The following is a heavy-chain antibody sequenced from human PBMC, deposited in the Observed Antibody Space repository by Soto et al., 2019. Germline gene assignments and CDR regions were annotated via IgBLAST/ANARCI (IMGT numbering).Heavy chain of an antibody. CDR2: ISPILGKA. V-gene: IGHV1-69*08. J-gene: IGHJ4*02. CDR1: GGTFSSYT. CDR3: AREPNYFDY. Sequence: ASVKVSCKASGGTFSSYTISWVRQAPGQGLEWMGRISPILGKANYAQKFQGRVTISTDKSTSTAYMELRSLRSDDTAVYYCAREPNYFDYWGQGTLVTVSS.